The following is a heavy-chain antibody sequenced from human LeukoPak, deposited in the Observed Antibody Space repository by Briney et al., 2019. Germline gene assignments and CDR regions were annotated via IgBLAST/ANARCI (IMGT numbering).Heavy chain of an antibody. D-gene: IGHD4-17*01. CDR3: ERARRGATGSTWDY. CDR2: INPNSGGT. V-gene: IGHV1-2*02. Sequence: ASVKVSCKASGYTFTGYYMHWVRHAPGQGLEWMGWINPNSGGTNYAQKFKGRVTITRDTSITTAYMELSRLRSDATAVYYCERARRGATGSTWDYWGQGALVTVSS. J-gene: IGHJ4*02. CDR1: GYTFTGYY.